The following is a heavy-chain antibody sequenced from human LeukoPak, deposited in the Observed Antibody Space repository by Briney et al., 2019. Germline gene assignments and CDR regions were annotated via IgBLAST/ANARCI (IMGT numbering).Heavy chain of an antibody. CDR2: IYTSGST. J-gene: IGHJ4*02. D-gene: IGHD1-26*01. V-gene: IGHV4-61*02. CDR1: GGSISSGSYY. Sequence: SETLSLTCTVSGGSISSGSYYWSWIRQPAWKGLEWIGRIYTSGSTNYTPSTKRRVTISVDTSKNQFSLKMSSVTAADTAVSYCARRRVGATFDYWGQGTLVTVSS. CDR3: ARRRVGATFDY.